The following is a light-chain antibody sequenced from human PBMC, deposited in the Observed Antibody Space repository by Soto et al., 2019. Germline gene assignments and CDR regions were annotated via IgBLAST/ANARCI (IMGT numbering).Light chain of an antibody. Sequence: DGQRTQYPSTLSGSVGDRVTITCRASQTISSWLAWYQQKPGKAPKLLIYKASTLKSGVPSRFSGSGSGTEFTLTISSLQPDDFATYYCQHYNSYSEAFGQGTKVE. CDR1: QTISSW. V-gene: IGKV1-5*03. CDR3: QHYNSYSEA. CDR2: KAS. J-gene: IGKJ1*01.